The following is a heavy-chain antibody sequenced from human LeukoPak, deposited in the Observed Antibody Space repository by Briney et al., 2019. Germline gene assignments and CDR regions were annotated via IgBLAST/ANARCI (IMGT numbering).Heavy chain of an antibody. CDR3: ARAVDSSGWPYPDY. Sequence: PSQTLSLTCTVSGGSISSGDYYWSWLRQPPGTGLEWIGYIYYSGSTYYNPSLKSRVTISVDTSKNQFSLKLSSVTAADTAVYYCARAVDSSGWPYPDYWGQGTLVTVSS. CDR2: IYYSGST. D-gene: IGHD6-19*01. CDR1: GGSISSGDYY. V-gene: IGHV4-30-4*01. J-gene: IGHJ4*02.